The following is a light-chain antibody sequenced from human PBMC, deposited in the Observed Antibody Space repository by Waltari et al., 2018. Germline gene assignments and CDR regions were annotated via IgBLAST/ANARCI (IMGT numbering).Light chain of an antibody. CDR2: WAS. CDR1: QSVFHTNNKNY. J-gene: IGKJ2*01. Sequence: DIVMTQSPDSLAVSLGERATINCKSSQSVFHTNNKNYLAWYQQKPGQPPKLLIYWASTRESGVPDRFSGIGSGTDFTLAISSLQAEDVAVYYCQQYYSTPNTFGQGTKVDIK. V-gene: IGKV4-1*01. CDR3: QQYYSTPNT.